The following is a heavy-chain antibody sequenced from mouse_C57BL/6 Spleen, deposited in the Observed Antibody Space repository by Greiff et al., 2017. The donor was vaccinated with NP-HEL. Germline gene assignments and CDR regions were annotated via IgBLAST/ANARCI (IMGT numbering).Heavy chain of an antibody. J-gene: IGHJ2*01. V-gene: IGHV1-64*01. CDR3: ARGSSGGDFDY. Sequence: QVQLKQPGAELVKPGASVKLSCKASGYTFTSYWMHWVKQRPGQGLEWIGMIHPNSGSTNYNEKFKSKATLTVDKSSSTAYMQLSSLTSEDSAVYYCARGSSGGDFDYWGQGTTLTVSS. CDR2: IHPNSGST. D-gene: IGHD3-2*02. CDR1: GYTFTSYW.